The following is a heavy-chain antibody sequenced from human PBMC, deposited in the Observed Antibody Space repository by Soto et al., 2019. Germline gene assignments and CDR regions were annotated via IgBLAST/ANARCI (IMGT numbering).Heavy chain of an antibody. V-gene: IGHV3-23*01. Sequence: GGSLRLSCAASGFAFSSYAMSWVRQAPGKGLEWVSAISGNGGSTYYADSVKGRFTISRDNSKNTLYLQMNSLRAEDTAVYYCAKQVSGYDLLRRYFDYWGQGTLVTVSS. D-gene: IGHD5-12*01. CDR1: GFAFSSYA. J-gene: IGHJ4*02. CDR3: AKQVSGYDLLRRYFDY. CDR2: ISGNGGST.